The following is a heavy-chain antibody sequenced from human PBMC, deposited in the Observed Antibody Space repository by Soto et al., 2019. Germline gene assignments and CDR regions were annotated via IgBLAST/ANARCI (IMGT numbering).Heavy chain of an antibody. Sequence: GGSLRLSCAASGFTFSSYGMHWVRQAPGKGLEWVAVIWYDGSNKYYADSVKGRFTISRDNSKNTLYLQMNNLGAEDTATYYCAKSYFFSWYDSWGQGTLVTVSS. V-gene: IGHV3-33*06. CDR3: AKSYFFSWYDS. CDR2: IWYDGSNK. J-gene: IGHJ5*01. CDR1: GFTFSSYG. D-gene: IGHD3-10*01.